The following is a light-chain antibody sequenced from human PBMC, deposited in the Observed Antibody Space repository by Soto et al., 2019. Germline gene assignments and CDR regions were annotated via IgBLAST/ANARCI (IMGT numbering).Light chain of an antibody. Sequence: QSVLTQPPSASGTPGQRVTISCSGSSSNIGAKRFVNWYQQLPGTAPDVLIYNDNQRPSGVPDRFSGSKSGTSAYLAISGLQSEDEADYYCVAWDDSLNGFVFGTGTKVTVL. CDR1: SSNIGAKRF. CDR2: NDN. J-gene: IGLJ1*01. CDR3: VAWDDSLNGFV. V-gene: IGLV1-44*01.